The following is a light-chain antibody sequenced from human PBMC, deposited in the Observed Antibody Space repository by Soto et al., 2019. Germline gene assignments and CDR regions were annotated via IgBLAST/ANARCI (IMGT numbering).Light chain of an antibody. Sequence: DIQMTQSPSSLSASVGDRVTITCRASQGISNYLAWYQQKPGKVPKLLIYAASTLQSGVPSRFSGSGSGTDFTLTISSLQPEDVATYYCQKYNRAPPTWTFGQGTKVEIK. CDR1: QGISNY. J-gene: IGKJ1*01. CDR2: AAS. CDR3: QKYNRAPPTWT. V-gene: IGKV1-27*01.